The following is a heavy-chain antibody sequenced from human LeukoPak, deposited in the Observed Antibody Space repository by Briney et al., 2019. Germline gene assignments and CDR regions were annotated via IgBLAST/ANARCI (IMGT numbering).Heavy chain of an antibody. CDR1: GFTFSSYE. J-gene: IGHJ5*02. V-gene: IGHV3-48*03. CDR3: AKDRVAVAVNWFDP. Sequence: GGSLRLSCAASGFTFSSYEMNWVRQAPGKGLEWVSYISSSGSTIYYADSVKGRFTISRDNSKNTLYLQMNSLRAEDTAVYYCAKDRVAVAVNWFDPWGQGTLVTVSS. D-gene: IGHD6-19*01. CDR2: ISSSGSTI.